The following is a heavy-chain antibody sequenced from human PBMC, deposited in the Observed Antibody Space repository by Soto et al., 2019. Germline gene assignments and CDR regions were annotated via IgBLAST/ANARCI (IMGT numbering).Heavy chain of an antibody. CDR3: AKDVVRAATGVYYYSLAV. V-gene: IGHV3-23*01. J-gene: IGHJ6*04. CDR2: SGGTGGTT. Sequence: EEQLLESGGGLVQPGGSLRLSWGASGFTLSIYAMSWVRQAQWRGLELVSINNVSGGTGGTTHYTDPVKGRVSISRDNSKNRLYLRMNSPGAEDTAVYYCAKDVVRAATGVYYYSLAVWGKGTTVTVSS. CDR1: GFTLSIYA. D-gene: IGHD6-13*01.